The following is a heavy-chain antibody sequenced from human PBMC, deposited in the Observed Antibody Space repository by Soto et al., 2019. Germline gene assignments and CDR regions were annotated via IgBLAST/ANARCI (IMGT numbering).Heavy chain of an antibody. V-gene: IGHV4-30-4*01. CDR2: IYYSGST. J-gene: IGHJ4*02. CDR3: ARVTYGDYGQPFDY. CDR1: GGSISSGDYY. D-gene: IGHD4-17*01. Sequence: SETLSLTCTVSGGSISSGDYYWSWIRQPPGKGLEWIGYIYYSGSTYYNPSLKSRVTISVDTSKNQFSLKLSSVTAADTAVYYCARVTYGDYGQPFDYWGQGTLVTVSS.